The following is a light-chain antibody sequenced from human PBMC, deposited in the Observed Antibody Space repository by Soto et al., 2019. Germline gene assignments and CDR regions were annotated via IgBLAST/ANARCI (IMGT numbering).Light chain of an antibody. J-gene: IGKJ5*01. Sequence: EIVLTQSPPTLSLSPGERATLSCRASQSINHYLAWYQQKPGQAPRLLIYDASNRATGIPARFSGSGSGTHFNLAISSLEPEDFAVYYCQQRTNWPLTFGQGTRLEIK. CDR1: QSINHY. CDR2: DAS. V-gene: IGKV3-11*01. CDR3: QQRTNWPLT.